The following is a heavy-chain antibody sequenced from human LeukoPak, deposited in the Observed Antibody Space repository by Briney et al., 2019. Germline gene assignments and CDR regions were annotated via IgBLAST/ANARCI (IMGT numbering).Heavy chain of an antibody. CDR3: ARGYCSSTSCYDNYYYGMDV. J-gene: IGHJ6*02. Sequence: GGSLRLSCAASGFTFSSYGMHWVRQAPGKGLEWVAVIWYDESNKYYADSVKGRFTISRDNSKNTLYLQMNSLRAEDTAVYYCARGYCSSTSCYDNYYYGMDVWGQGTTVTVSS. CDR1: GFTFSSYG. CDR2: IWYDESNK. V-gene: IGHV3-33*01. D-gene: IGHD2-2*01.